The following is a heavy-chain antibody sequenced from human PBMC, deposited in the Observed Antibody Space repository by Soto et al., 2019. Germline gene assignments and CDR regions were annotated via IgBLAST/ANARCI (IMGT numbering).Heavy chain of an antibody. CDR2: ISDRVDTT. CDR1: GFTISSNA. Sequence: EVQLLESVGGLVQPGGSLRLSCAASGFTISSNAMYWVRQAPGKGLEWVSAISDRVDTTHYVDYVKGRFTISRDTSKNALYLQLNALRADYTVVYYCAKDKPGTTSFDYWVHLTLVTVSS. D-gene: IGHD1-1*01. V-gene: IGHV3-23*01. CDR3: AKDKPGTTSFDY. J-gene: IGHJ4*01.